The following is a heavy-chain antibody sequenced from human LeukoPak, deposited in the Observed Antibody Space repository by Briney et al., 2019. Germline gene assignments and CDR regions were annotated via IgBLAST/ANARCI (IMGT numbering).Heavy chain of an antibody. CDR1: GGSISSHY. Sequence: SETLSLTCIVSGGSISSHYWSWIRQPPGKGLEWIGYIYYSGSTNYNPSLKSRVTISVDTSKNQFSLKLSSVTAADTAVYYCARLNYSNKYFDYWGQGTLVTVSS. V-gene: IGHV4-59*11. J-gene: IGHJ4*02. CDR2: IYYSGST. D-gene: IGHD4-11*01. CDR3: ARLNYSNKYFDY.